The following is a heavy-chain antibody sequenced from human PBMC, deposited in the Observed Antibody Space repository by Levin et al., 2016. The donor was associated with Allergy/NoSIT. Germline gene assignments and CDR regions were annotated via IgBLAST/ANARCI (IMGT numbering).Heavy chain of an antibody. V-gene: IGHV1-58*01. D-gene: IGHD2-8*01. CDR1: GFTFSNSA. CDR3: AADPGHCSNGVCYTDY. CDR2: IVVGSGNT. J-gene: IGHJ4*02. Sequence: SVKVSCKASGFTFSNSAVQWVRQARGQRPEWIGWIVVGSGNTDYARNFRERVTITRDMSTSTAYMELSTLRSEDTAVYYCAADPGHCSNGVCYTDYWGQGTLITVSS.